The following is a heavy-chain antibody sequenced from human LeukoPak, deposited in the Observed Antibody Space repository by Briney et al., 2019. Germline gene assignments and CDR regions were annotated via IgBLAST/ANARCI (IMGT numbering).Heavy chain of an antibody. J-gene: IGHJ3*02. Sequence: SETLSPTCTVSGGSISSYYWSWIRQPPGKGLEWIGYIYYSGSTNYNPSLKSRVTISVDTSKNQFSLKLSSVTAADTAVYYCARAASYSSSWYPLDAFDIWGQGTMVTVSS. CDR3: ARAASYSSSWYPLDAFDI. CDR1: GGSISSYY. V-gene: IGHV4-59*01. CDR2: IYYSGST. D-gene: IGHD6-13*01.